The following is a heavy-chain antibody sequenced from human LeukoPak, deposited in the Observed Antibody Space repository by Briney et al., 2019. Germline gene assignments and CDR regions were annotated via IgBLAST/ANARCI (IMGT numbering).Heavy chain of an antibody. CDR3: ATVPLRRYYYDSSGYPNWFDP. V-gene: IGHV1-18*01. Sequence: KPGASVKVSCKASGYTFTSYGISWVRQAPGQGLEWMGWISAYNGNTNYAQKLQGRVTMTTDTSTSTAYMELRSLRSDDTAVYYCATVPLRRYYYDSSGYPNWFDPWGQGTLVTVSS. CDR1: GYTFTSYG. J-gene: IGHJ5*02. D-gene: IGHD3-22*01. CDR2: ISAYNGNT.